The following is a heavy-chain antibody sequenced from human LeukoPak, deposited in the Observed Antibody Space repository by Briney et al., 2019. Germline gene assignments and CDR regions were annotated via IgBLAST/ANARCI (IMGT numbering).Heavy chain of an antibody. V-gene: IGHV1-8*01. CDR3: ARALRYSGSYGDI. D-gene: IGHD1-26*01. J-gene: IGHJ4*02. Sequence: ASVKVSCKASGYTFTSYDINWVRQATGQGLEWMGWMNPNSGNTGYAQKFQGRVTITRHTSISTAYMELSSLRSNDTAVYYCARALRYSGSYGDIWGQGTLVTVSS. CDR1: GYTFTSYD. CDR2: MNPNSGNT.